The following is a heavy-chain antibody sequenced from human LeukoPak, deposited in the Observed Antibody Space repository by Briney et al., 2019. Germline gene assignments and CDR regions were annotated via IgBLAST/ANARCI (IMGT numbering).Heavy chain of an antibody. CDR2: IIPIFGTA. D-gene: IGHD4-17*01. CDR3: ARTYGDYGELFFDY. CDR1: GGTFSSYA. Sequence: SVKVSCKASGGTFSSYAISWVRQAPGQGLEWMGGIIPIFGTANYAQKFQGKVTITTDESTSTAYMELSSLRSEDTAVYYCARTYGDYGELFFDYWDQGTLVTVSS. J-gene: IGHJ4*02. V-gene: IGHV1-69*05.